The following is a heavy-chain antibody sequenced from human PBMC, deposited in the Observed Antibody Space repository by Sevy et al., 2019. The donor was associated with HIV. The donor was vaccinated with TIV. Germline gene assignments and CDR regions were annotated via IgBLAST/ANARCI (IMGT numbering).Heavy chain of an antibody. CDR1: GYNFNNYG. V-gene: IGHV1-18*01. CDR2: INVYNGNT. J-gene: IGHJ4*02. Sequence: ASVKVSCKASGYNFNNYGVSWVRQAPGQGLEWLGWINVYNGNTNYAQKVQGRATMTTDTSTNTAYMELRNLRSDDTAVYYCAGTTYCSTTSCYNGYPDYWGQGTLVTVSS. CDR3: AGTTYCSTTSCYNGYPDY. D-gene: IGHD2-2*02.